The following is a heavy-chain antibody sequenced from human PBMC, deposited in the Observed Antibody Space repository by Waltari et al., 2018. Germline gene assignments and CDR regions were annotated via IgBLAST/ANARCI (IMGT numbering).Heavy chain of an antibody. CDR2: FDPEDVEQ. Sequence: QVQLVQSGAEVKKPGASVKVSCKVSGYTLTELSMHWVRQAPGKGLEWMGGFDPEDVEQIYARKFQGRVTMTEDTSTDTAYMELSSLRSEGTAVYYCATATAHDFFGVVRWFDPWGQGTLVTVSS. CDR3: ATATAHDFFGVVRWFDP. J-gene: IGHJ5*02. V-gene: IGHV1-24*01. D-gene: IGHD3-3*01. CDR1: GYTLTELS.